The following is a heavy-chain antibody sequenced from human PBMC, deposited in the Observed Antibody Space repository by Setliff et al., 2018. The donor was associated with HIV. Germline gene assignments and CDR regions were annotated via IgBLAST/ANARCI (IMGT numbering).Heavy chain of an antibody. Sequence: SETLSLTCAVYGGSFSDYYWTWIRQPPGKGLEWIGSIYYSGSTYYNPSLKRRVTISADTSKNQFSLNLRSVSAADTAVYYCASTPWELGKVVDSWGQGTLVTVSS. V-gene: IGHV4-34*01. J-gene: IGHJ4*02. CDR1: GGSFSDYY. D-gene: IGHD1-26*01. CDR3: ASTPWELGKVVDS. CDR2: IYYSGST.